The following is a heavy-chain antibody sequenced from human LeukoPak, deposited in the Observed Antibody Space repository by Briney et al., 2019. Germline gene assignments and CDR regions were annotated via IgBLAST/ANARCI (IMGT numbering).Heavy chain of an antibody. CDR1: GYTFTSYY. V-gene: IGHV1-46*01. CDR3: ARGRDTAMGQDNWFDP. CDR2: INPGGGST. D-gene: IGHD5-18*01. Sequence: GASVKVSCKASGYTFTSYYMHWVRQAPGQGLEWMGIINPGGGSTSYAQKFQGRVTMTRDTSTSTVYMELSSLRSEDTAVYYCARGRDTAMGQDNWFDPWGQGTLVTVSS. J-gene: IGHJ5*02.